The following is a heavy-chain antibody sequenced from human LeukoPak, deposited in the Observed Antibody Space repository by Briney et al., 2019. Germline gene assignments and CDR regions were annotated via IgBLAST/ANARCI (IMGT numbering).Heavy chain of an antibody. CDR1: EFTFSSYS. V-gene: IGHV3-48*01. CDR2: ISSSSSTI. J-gene: IGHJ4*02. Sequence: GGSLRLSCAASEFTFSSYSMNWVRQAPGKGLEWVSYISSSSSTIKYADSVKGRFTISRDNAKNSLYLQMNSLRAEDTAVYYCARDRCSGGSCYYFDYWGQGTLVPVSS. CDR3: ARDRCSGGSCYYFDY. D-gene: IGHD2-15*01.